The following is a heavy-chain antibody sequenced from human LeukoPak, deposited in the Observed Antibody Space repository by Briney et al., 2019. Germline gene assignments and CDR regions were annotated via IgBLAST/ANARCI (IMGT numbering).Heavy chain of an antibody. CDR2: IRYDGSNK. Sequence: GGSLRLSCAASGFTFSSYGMHWVRQAPGKGLEWVAFIRYDGSNKYYADSVKGRFTISGDNSKNTLYLQMNSLRAEDTAVYYCAKALVLWFGEPAFDYWGQGTLVTVSS. V-gene: IGHV3-30*02. CDR1: GFTFSSYG. J-gene: IGHJ4*02. D-gene: IGHD3-10*01. CDR3: AKALVLWFGEPAFDY.